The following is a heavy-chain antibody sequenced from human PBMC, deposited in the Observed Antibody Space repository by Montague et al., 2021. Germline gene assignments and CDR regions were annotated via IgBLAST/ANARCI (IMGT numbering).Heavy chain of an antibody. V-gene: IGHV4-39*01. CDR2: IYYSGST. Sequence: SETLSLTCTVSGGSISSSSYYWGWIRQPPGKGLEWIGSIYYSGSTYYNPSLKSRVTISVDTSKNQFSLKLSSVTAADTAVYYCGSSSRGRWLQSYFAYWGQGTLVTVSS. CDR1: GGSISSSSYY. J-gene: IGHJ4*02. CDR3: GSSSRGRWLQSYFAY. D-gene: IGHD5-24*01.